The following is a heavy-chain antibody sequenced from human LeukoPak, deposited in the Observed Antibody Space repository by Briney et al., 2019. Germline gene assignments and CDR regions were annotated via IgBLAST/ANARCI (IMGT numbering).Heavy chain of an antibody. V-gene: IGHV3-73*01. CDR3: AKDLFTRYYDYVWGSYPFDY. CDR1: GFTFSGSA. CDR2: IRSKANSYAT. D-gene: IGHD3-16*01. J-gene: IGHJ4*02. Sequence: GGSLRLSCAASGFTFSGSAMHWVRQASGKGLEWVGRIRSKANSYATAYAASVKGRFTISRDDSKNTAYLQMNSLRAEDTAVYYCAKDLFTRYYDYVWGSYPFDYWGQGTLVTVSS.